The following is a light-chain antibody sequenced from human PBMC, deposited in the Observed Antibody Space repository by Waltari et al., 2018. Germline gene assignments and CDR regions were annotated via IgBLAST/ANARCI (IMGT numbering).Light chain of an antibody. CDR1: ISAIGVYNH. V-gene: IGLV2-14*03. Sequence: SALTQPASVSGPPGQSIHLSCPGTISAIGVYNHFTWYQQYPGQAPKLLIFDVSDRPPGVFDRFSGSKSGNTASLTISGLQAEDEADYYCSSFTTSSSWIFGGGTKLTVL. CDR3: SSFTTSSSWI. J-gene: IGLJ2*01. CDR2: DVS.